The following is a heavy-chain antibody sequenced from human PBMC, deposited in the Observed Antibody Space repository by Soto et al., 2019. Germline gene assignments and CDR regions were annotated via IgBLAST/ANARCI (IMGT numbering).Heavy chain of an antibody. D-gene: IGHD3-10*01. CDR2: INHSGST. Sequence: PSETLSLTCAVYGGSFSGYYWSWIRQPPGKGLEWIGEINHSGSTNYNPSLKSRVTISVDTSKNQFSLKLSSVTAADTAVYYCARNFGWPFGRYYFDYWGQGTLVTVSS. J-gene: IGHJ4*02. CDR3: ARNFGWPFGRYYFDY. CDR1: GGSFSGYY. V-gene: IGHV4-34*01.